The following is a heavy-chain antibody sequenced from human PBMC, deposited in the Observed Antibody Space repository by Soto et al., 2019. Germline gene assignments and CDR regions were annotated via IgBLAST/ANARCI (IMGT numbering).Heavy chain of an antibody. J-gene: IGHJ6*02. Sequence: QVQLQESGPGLVKPSETLSLTCTVSGGSISSYYWCWIRQPPGKGLEWIGYISYSGSTNYSPYLKSRVTISVDTSKNQFSLKLTSVTAADTAVYYCAREGVASSWYYYYGMDVWGQGTKVTVSS. CDR1: GGSISSYY. CDR2: ISYSGST. V-gene: IGHV4-59*01. CDR3: AREGVASSWYYYYGMDV. D-gene: IGHD6-13*01.